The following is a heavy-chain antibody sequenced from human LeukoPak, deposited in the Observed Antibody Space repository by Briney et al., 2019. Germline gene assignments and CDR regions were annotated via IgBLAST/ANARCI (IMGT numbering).Heavy chain of an antibody. CDR1: GFTFSTFA. CDR2: IFPSGGEI. CDR3: AKIPQVAIFSVPNFDY. Sequence: GGSLRLSCAASGFTFSTFAMIWVRQPPGKGLEWVSSIFPSGGEIHYADSVRGRFTISRDNSKSTLSLQMNSLRAEDTAIYYCAKIPQVAIFSVPNFDYWGQGTLVTVSS. V-gene: IGHV3-23*01. J-gene: IGHJ4*02. D-gene: IGHD3-3*01.